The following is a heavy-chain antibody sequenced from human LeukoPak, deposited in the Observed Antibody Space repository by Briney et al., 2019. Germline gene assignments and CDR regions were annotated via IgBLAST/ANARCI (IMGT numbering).Heavy chain of an antibody. CDR2: IKQDGSEK. J-gene: IGHJ6*03. V-gene: IGHV3-7*01. CDR1: GFTFSSYW. CDR3: ASEREDSSSSGGYYMDV. D-gene: IGHD6-6*01. Sequence: QSGGSLRLSCAASGFTFSSYWMSWVRQAPGKGLEWVANIKQDGSEKYYVDSVKGRFTISRDNAKNSLYLQMNSLRAEDTAVYYCASEREDSSSSGGYYMDVWGKGTTVTASS.